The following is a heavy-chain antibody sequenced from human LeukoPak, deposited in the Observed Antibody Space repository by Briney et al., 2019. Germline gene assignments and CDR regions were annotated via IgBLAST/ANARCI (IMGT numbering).Heavy chain of an antibody. CDR2: IAYDGST. J-gene: IGHJ4*02. D-gene: IGHD6-13*01. CDR3: ARLLGAAQTDYFDY. V-gene: IGHV4-39*02. Sequence: PSETLSLTCSASGGSITTISYYWAWIRQPPGKGLEWIGSIAYDGSTHYKSSLKSRVTISEDTSENHFSLRLSSVTAADTAVYFCARLLGAAQTDYFDYWGQGTLVTVSS. CDR1: GGSITTISYY.